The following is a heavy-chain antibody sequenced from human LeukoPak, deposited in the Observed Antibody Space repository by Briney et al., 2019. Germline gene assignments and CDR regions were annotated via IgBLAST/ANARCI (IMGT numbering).Heavy chain of an antibody. CDR1: GFTFSTYE. V-gene: IGHV3-48*03. Sequence: PGGSLRLSCAASGFTFSTYEMNWVRQAPGKGLEWVSYISTNGRTIYYADSVKGRFTMSRDNAKNSLSLQMNSLRAEDTAVYYCARDFRGYSMDVWGKGTTVTISS. CDR3: ARDFRGYSMDV. CDR2: ISTNGRTI. D-gene: IGHD3-10*01. J-gene: IGHJ6*03.